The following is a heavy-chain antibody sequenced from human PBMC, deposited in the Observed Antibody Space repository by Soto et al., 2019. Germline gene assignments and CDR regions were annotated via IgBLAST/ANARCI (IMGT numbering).Heavy chain of an antibody. V-gene: IGHV3-30*03. D-gene: IGHD3-3*01. CDR1: GFRSASGSRFSDYG. J-gene: IGHJ4*02. CDR2: ISYDGSNK. CDR3: ARSATFGVVIYFDY. Sequence: GGSLRLSCSASGFRSASGSRFSDYGIHWVRQAPGKGLEWVAVISYDGSNKYYADSVKGRFTISRDNSKNTLYLQMNSLRAEDTAVYYCARSATFGVVIYFDYWGQGTLVTVSS.